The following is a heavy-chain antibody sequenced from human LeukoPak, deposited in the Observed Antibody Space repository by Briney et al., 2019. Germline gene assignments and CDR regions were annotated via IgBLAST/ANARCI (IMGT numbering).Heavy chain of an antibody. V-gene: IGHV4-30-2*01. CDR3: AREKVRDYGDYVPFDY. J-gene: IGHJ4*02. Sequence: IYHSGTTYYNPSLKSRVTISVDRSKNQFSLKLSSVTAADTAVYYCAREKVRDYGDYVPFDYWGQGTLVTVSS. CDR2: IYHSGTT. D-gene: IGHD4-17*01.